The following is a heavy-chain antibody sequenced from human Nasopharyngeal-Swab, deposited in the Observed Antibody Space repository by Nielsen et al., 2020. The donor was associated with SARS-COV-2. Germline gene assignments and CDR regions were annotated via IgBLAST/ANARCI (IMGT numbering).Heavy chain of an antibody. CDR2: INPGGGSA. J-gene: IGHJ5*02. Sequence: WVRQAPGQGLEWMGIINPGGGSARYSQNFQGRVTMTRGKSTSTVYMELSSLRSEDTAVYYCARGGDPREVVAATDCFDPWGQGTLVTVSS. V-gene: IGHV1-46*01. D-gene: IGHD2-15*01. CDR3: ARGGDPREVVAATDCFDP.